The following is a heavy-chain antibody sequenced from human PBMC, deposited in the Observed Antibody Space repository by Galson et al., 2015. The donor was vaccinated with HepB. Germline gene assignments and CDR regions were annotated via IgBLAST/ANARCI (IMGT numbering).Heavy chain of an antibody. CDR1: GFTFSSYA. CDR3: ASLYHFDWLPQGGMDV. D-gene: IGHD3-9*01. J-gene: IGHJ6*02. CDR2: ISYDGSNK. V-gene: IGHV3-30*04. Sequence: SLRLSCAASGFTFSSYAMHWVRQAPGKGLEWVAVISYDGSNKYYADSVKGRFTISRDNSKNTLYLQMNSLRAEDTAVYYCASLYHFDWLPQGGMDVWGQGTTVTVSS.